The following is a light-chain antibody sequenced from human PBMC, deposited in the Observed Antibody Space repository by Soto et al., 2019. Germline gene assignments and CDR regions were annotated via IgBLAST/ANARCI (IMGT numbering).Light chain of an antibody. V-gene: IGKV3-20*01. CDR2: GVS. J-gene: IGKJ1*01. CDR1: QSISSSY. CDR3: QQYTDSRT. Sequence: ETVMTQSPATLSVSPGERATFSCRASQSISSSYFAWYQQKPGQAPRLLVYGVSSRATDVPDRFSGSGSGTDFTLTISRLEPEDFAVYYCQQYTDSRTFGQGTKVDI.